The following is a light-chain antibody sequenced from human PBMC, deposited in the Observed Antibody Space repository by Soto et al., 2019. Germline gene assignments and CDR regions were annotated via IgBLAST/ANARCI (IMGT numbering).Light chain of an antibody. J-gene: IGKJ5*01. CDR1: RGISSY. CDR3: QQLNSYPQT. Sequence: DIQLTQSPSFLSASVGDRVTITCRASRGISSYLAWYQQKPGKAPKLLVYSASTLQSGIPSRFSGSGSGPDFTLTISSLQPEDSATYFCQQLNSYPQTFGQGTRLEIK. V-gene: IGKV1-9*01. CDR2: SAS.